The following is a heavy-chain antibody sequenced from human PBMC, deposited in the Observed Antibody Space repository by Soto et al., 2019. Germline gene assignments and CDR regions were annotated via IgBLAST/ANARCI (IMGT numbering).Heavy chain of an antibody. CDR1: GFTFSSYG. D-gene: IGHD6-19*01. J-gene: IGHJ4*02. V-gene: IGHV3-30*03. CDR2: ISYDGSNK. Sequence: QVQLVESGGGVVQPGRSLRLSCAASGFTFSSYGMHWVRQAPGKGLEWVAVISYDGSNKYYADSVKGRFTISRDNSNNTLYLQMNSLRAEDTAVYYCAIYSSGWYPLDYWGQGTLVTVSS. CDR3: AIYSSGWYPLDY.